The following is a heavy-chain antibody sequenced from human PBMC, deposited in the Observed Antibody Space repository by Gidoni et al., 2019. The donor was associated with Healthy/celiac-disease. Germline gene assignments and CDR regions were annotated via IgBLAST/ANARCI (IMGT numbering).Heavy chain of an antibody. D-gene: IGHD2-2*01. CDR1: GGSLSSSSYY. CDR3: ARLIVVVPAAMIGWFDP. J-gene: IGHJ5*02. CDR2: IYYSGST. V-gene: IGHV4-39*01. Sequence: QLQLPESGPGLVKPSETLSLTCTVSGGSLSSSSYYWGWSRQPPGKGLEWIGSIYYSGSTYYNPSLKSRVTISVDTSKNQFSLKLSSVTAADTSVYYCARLIVVVPAAMIGWFDPWGQGTLVTVSS.